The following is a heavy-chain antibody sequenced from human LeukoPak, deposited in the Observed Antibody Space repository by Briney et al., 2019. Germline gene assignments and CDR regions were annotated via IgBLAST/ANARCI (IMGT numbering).Heavy chain of an antibody. CDR2: IIPIFGTT. J-gene: IGHJ6*02. D-gene: IGHD2-2*01. CDR3: AGATHRSSTSCNHNYYYYGMDV. Sequence: GASVKVSCKDSGGTFRNYAISWVRQAPGQGLEWMGGIIPIFGTTNSAQKFQGRVTITADESTSTAYMELSSLRSEDTAVYYCAGATHRSSTSCNHNYYYYGMDVWGQGTTVTVSS. V-gene: IGHV1-69*13. CDR1: GGTFRNYA.